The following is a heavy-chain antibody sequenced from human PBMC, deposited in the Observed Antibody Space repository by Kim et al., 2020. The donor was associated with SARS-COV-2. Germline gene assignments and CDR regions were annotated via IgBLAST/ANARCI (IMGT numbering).Heavy chain of an antibody. V-gene: IGHV4-39*01. J-gene: IGHJ6*02. CDR3: ARHVMDV. Sequence: RGSTYYNPSLKSRVTISVDTSKNQFALRLSSVTAADTAVYYCARHVMDVWGQGTTVTVSS. CDR2: RGST.